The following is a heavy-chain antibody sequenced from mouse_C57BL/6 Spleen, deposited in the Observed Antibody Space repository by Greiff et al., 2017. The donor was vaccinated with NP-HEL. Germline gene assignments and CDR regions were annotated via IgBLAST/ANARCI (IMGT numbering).Heavy chain of an antibody. CDR1: GYTFTSYW. CDR3: ARGDSNPFDY. V-gene: IGHV1-50*01. D-gene: IGHD2-5*01. Sequence: QVQLQQPGAELVKPGASVKLSCKASGYTFTSYWMQWVKQRPGQGLEWIGEIDPSDSYTNYNQKFKGKATLTVDTSSSTAYMQLSSLTSEDSAVYYCARGDSNPFDYWGQGTTLTVSS. J-gene: IGHJ2*01. CDR2: IDPSDSYT.